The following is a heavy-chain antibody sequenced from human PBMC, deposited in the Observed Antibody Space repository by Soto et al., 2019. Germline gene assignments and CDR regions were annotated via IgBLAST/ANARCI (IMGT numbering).Heavy chain of an antibody. J-gene: IGHJ6*02. Sequence: SETLSLTCAVYGGSFSRYYWSWIRQPPGKGLEWIGEINHSGSTNYNPSLKSRVTISVDTSKNQFSLKLSSVTAADTAVYYCARVGYCSGGCCYSRRCLSYATDFWGQGTTVTVSS. CDR1: GGSFSRYY. CDR2: INHSGST. CDR3: ARVGYCSGGCCYSRRCLSYATDF. D-gene: IGHD2-15*01. V-gene: IGHV4-34*01.